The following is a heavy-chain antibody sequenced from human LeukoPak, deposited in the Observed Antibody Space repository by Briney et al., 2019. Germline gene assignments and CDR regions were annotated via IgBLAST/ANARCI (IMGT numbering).Heavy chain of an antibody. Sequence: GGSLRLSCAASGFTFSTYAMSWVRQAPGKGLVWVSAISGSGDRTYYADSVKGRFTISRDNPKNTLYLQLNSLRAEDTAVYYCAKIQGYFDYWGQGTLVTVSS. CDR2: ISGSGDRT. CDR3: AKIQGYFDY. V-gene: IGHV3-23*01. CDR1: GFTFSTYA. J-gene: IGHJ4*02.